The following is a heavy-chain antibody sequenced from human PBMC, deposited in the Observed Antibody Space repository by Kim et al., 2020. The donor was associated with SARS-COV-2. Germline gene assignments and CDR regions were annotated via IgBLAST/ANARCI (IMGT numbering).Heavy chain of an antibody. CDR2: INSDGSST. D-gene: IGHD2-15*01. Sequence: GGSLRLSCAASGFTFSSYWMHWVRQAPGKGLVWVSRINSDGSSTSYADSVKGRFTISRDNGKSTLYLQMNSLRAEDTAVYYCAREFTDCSGGSCFGYWGHGTLVTVSS. J-gene: IGHJ5*01. CDR3: AREFTDCSGGSCFGY. V-gene: IGHV3-74*01. CDR1: GFTFSSYW.